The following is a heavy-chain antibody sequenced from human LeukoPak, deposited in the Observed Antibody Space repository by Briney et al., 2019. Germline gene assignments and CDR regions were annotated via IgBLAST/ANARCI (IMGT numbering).Heavy chain of an antibody. V-gene: IGHV3-33*08. J-gene: IGHJ4*02. D-gene: IGHD2-21*02. CDR1: GFTFSSYA. CDR2: IWYDGSKK. CDR3: ARDGCGGDCYLADY. Sequence: GRSLRLSCAASGFTFSSYAMHWVRQAPGKGLEWVAVIWYDGSKKHHADSVKGRFTISRDNSKNTLYLQMNSLRAEDTAVYYCARDGCGGDCYLADYWGQGTLVTVSS.